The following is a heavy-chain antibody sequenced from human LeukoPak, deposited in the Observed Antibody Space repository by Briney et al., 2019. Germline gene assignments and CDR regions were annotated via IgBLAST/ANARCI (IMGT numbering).Heavy chain of an antibody. J-gene: IGHJ6*02. CDR2: IIPIFGTA. V-gene: IGHV1-69*13. CDR1: GGTFSSYA. D-gene: IGHD6-19*01. Sequence: ASVEVSCKASGGTFSSYAISWVRQAPGQGLEWMGGIIPIFGTANYAQKFQGRVTITADESTSTAYMELSSLRSEDTAVYYCARVLAVAGTKERVYYYYGMDVWGQGTTVTVSS. CDR3: ARVLAVAGTKERVYYYYGMDV.